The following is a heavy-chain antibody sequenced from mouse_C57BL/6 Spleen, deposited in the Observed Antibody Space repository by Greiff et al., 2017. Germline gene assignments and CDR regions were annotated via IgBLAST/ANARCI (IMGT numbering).Heavy chain of an antibody. CDR2: INPNNGGT. Sequence: EVQLQQSGPELVKPGASVKIPCKASGYTFTDYNMDWVKQSHGKSLAWIGDINPNNGGTIYNQKFKGKATLTVDKSSSTAYMELRSLTSEDTAVYYCARSPTTVGYFDVWGTGTTVTVSS. CDR3: ARSPTTVGYFDV. D-gene: IGHD1-1*01. V-gene: IGHV1-18*01. J-gene: IGHJ1*03. CDR1: GYTFTDYN.